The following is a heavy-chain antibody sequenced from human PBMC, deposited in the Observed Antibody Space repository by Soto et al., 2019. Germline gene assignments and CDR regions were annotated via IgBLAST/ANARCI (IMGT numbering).Heavy chain of an antibody. D-gene: IGHD3-10*01. J-gene: IGHJ4*02. CDR3: ARFPLWFGELDY. CDR2: LHHSGDT. CDR1: GASIGSGSYS. Sequence: QLQLQESGSGLVRPSQTLSLTCTVSGASIGSGSYSWNWIRQPPGKGLEWIGYLHHSGDTYFTPSLRRRVSISVDRSNNQFSLNLISVTASDTAVYYCARFPLWFGELDYWGQGALVTFSS. V-gene: IGHV4-30-2*01.